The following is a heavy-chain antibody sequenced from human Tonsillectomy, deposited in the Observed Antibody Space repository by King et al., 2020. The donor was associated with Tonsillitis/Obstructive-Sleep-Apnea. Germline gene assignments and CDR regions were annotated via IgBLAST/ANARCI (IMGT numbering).Heavy chain of an antibody. V-gene: IGHV4-39*01. J-gene: IGHJ4*02. D-gene: IGHD6-19*01. CDR1: GGSISSSSYY. Sequence: QLQESGPGLVKPSETLSLTCTVSGGSISSSSYYWGWIRQPPGKGLEWIGSIYYSGSTYYNPSLKSRVTISVDTSKNQFSLKLSSVTAADTAVYYCASLSGIAVAGTPGYPLYWGQGTLVTVSS. CDR2: IYYSGST. CDR3: ASLSGIAVAGTPGYPLY.